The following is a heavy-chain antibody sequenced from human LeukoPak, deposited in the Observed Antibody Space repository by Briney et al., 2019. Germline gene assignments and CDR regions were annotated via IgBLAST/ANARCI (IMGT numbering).Heavy chain of an antibody. CDR1: GFTFRSYW. CDR3: ARDGVFGVGAFDI. D-gene: IGHD3-10*01. J-gene: IGHJ3*02. CDR2: INSDGSIT. Sequence: GGSLRLSCEASGFTFRSYWMHWVRQAPGKGLVWVSRINSDGSITNYADSVKGRFTISRDNAKSTLYLQVNSLRAEDTAVYYCARDGVFGVGAFDIWGQGTMVTVSS. V-gene: IGHV3-74*01.